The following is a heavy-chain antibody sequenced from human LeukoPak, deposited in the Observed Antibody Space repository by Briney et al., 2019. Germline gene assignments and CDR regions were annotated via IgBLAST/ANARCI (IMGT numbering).Heavy chain of an antibody. CDR2: ISYDGSNK. J-gene: IGHJ5*02. D-gene: IGHD3-3*01. CDR1: GFTFSSYG. Sequence: PGGSLRLSCAASGFTFSSYGMHWVRQAPGKGLEWVAVISYDGSNKYYADSVKGRFTISRDNSKNTLYLQMNSLRAEDTAVYYCAKATFTIFGVVPTEFDPWGQGTLVTVSS. V-gene: IGHV3-33*03. CDR3: AKATFTIFGVVPTEFDP.